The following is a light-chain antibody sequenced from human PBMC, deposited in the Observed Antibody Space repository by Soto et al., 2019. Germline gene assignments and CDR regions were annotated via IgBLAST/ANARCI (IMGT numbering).Light chain of an antibody. Sequence: DIQMTQSPSTLSASVGDRVTITCRASQSVSNWLAWYQQKPGKAPNLLIYKTSDLESGVPSRFSGSGSGTEFTLTISSLKPDDFATYYCEQYSTFPYTFGQGTKLEI. CDR2: KTS. V-gene: IGKV1-5*03. J-gene: IGKJ2*01. CDR1: QSVSNW. CDR3: EQYSTFPYT.